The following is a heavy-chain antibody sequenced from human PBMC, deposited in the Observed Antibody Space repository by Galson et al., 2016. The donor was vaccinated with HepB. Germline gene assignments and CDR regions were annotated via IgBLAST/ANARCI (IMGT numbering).Heavy chain of an antibody. Sequence: ETLSLTCTVSGGSISSSSYYWGWIRQPPGKGLEWIGSIYYSGNTYFNPSLKSRVTISVDTSKNQFYLNLTSVTAADTTVYYCARQTRIAIFGDAFDIWGQGIMVTVSS. D-gene: IGHD3-3*01. V-gene: IGHV4-39*01. CDR3: ARQTRIAIFGDAFDI. CDR1: GGSISSSSYY. CDR2: IYYSGNT. J-gene: IGHJ3*02.